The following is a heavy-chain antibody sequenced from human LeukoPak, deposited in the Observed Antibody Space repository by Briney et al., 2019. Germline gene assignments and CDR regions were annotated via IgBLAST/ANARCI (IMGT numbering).Heavy chain of an antibody. V-gene: IGHV5-51*01. J-gene: IGHJ4*02. D-gene: IGHD2-2*01. Sequence: GESLKISCKGSGYSFTSYWIGWVRQMPGKGLEWMGIIYPGDSDTRYSPSFQGQVTISADESISTAYLQWSSRKASDTAMYYCARPGYCSSTSCYQFDYWGQGTLVTVSS. CDR1: GYSFTSYW. CDR3: ARPGYCSSTSCYQFDY. CDR2: IYPGDSDT.